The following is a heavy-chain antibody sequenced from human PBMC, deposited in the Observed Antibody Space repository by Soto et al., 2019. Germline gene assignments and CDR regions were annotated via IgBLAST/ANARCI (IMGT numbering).Heavy chain of an antibody. CDR1: GFTFSSYA. Sequence: EVQLLESGGGLVQPGESLRLSCAASGFTFSSYAMRWVRQAPGKGLEWVSSISGSGGSTYYADSVKGRFTLSRDNSKNTLYLQMNSLRAEDTAVYYCANDYCSGGSCYSDCYWGQGTLVTVSS. CDR3: ANDYCSGGSCYSDCY. V-gene: IGHV3-23*01. D-gene: IGHD2-15*01. CDR2: ISGSGGST. J-gene: IGHJ4*02.